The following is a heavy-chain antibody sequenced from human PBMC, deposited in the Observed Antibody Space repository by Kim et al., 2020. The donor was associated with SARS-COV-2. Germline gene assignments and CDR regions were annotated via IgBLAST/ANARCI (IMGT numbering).Heavy chain of an antibody. J-gene: IGHJ6*02. CDR3: ARDRRYSTSWPRSEYYYGMDV. D-gene: IGHD2-2*01. V-gene: IGHV3-48*03. CDR1: GFILSSYE. Sequence: GGSLRLSCAASGFILSSYEMNWVRQAAGKGLEWVSYISSSGTTKYYADSVKGRFTISRDDAKNSLFLQMNSLRAEDTAVCYCARDRRYSTSWPRSEYYYGMDVWGQGTTVTVSS. CDR2: ISSSGTTK.